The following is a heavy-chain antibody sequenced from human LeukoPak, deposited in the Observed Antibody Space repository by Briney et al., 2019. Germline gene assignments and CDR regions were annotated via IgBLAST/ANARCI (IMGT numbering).Heavy chain of an antibody. CDR3: ARDKGTFGDGYNDY. J-gene: IGHJ4*02. CDR1: GGTFSSYA. CDR2: IIPILGIA. Sequence: VASVKVSCKASGGTFSSYAISWVRQAPGQGLEWMGRIIPILGIANYAQKFQGRVTITADKSTSTAYMELSSLRSEDTAVYYCARDKGTFGDGYNDYWGQGTLVTVSS. D-gene: IGHD5-24*01. V-gene: IGHV1-69*04.